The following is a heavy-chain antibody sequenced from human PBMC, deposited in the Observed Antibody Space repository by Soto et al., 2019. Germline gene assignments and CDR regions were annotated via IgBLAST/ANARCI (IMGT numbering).Heavy chain of an antibody. CDR3: TKSSGGSSSVGMDY. CDR1: GFIFKNYA. CDR2: ITRDGYNK. V-gene: IGHV3-30*04. J-gene: IGHJ4*02. Sequence: QVQLVESGGGVVQPGRSLRLSCAGSGFIFKNYALNWVRQAPGKGLEWVASITRDGYNKYYADSVKGRFTISRDNSRDTLSLQMTALRTEDSSSYYCTKSSGGSSSVGMDYWGQGTRVTVSS. D-gene: IGHD6-6*01.